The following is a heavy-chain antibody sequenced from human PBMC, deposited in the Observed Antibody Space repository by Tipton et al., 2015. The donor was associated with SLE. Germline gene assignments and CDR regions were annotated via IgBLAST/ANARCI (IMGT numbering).Heavy chain of an antibody. Sequence: TLSLTCTVSGFSISSYYWGWIRQPPGKGLEWLGTIYHSGTTYYNPSLKSRVTISVDASQNQFSLQLTSVTAADTAVYYCARHDTNYGRNWFDPWGQGTLVTVSS. CDR2: IYHSGTT. V-gene: IGHV4-38-2*02. CDR3: ARHDTNYGRNWFDP. J-gene: IGHJ5*02. CDR1: GFSISSYY. D-gene: IGHD2-8*01.